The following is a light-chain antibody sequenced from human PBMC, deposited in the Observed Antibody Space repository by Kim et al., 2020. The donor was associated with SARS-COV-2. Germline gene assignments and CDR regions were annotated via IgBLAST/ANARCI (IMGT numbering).Light chain of an antibody. Sequence: GQSITISCTGTSSDVCGYNYVSWYQQHPGKAPNLMIYDVSKRPSGVSNRFSGSKSGNTASLTISGLQAEDEADYYCSSYTSSSTWVFGGGTKVTVL. CDR1: SSDVCGYNY. V-gene: IGLV2-14*04. CDR3: SSYTSSSTWV. J-gene: IGLJ3*02. CDR2: DVS.